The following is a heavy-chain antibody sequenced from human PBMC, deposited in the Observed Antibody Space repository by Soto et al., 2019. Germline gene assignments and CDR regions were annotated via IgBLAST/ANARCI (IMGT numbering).Heavy chain of an antibody. J-gene: IGHJ4*02. D-gene: IGHD1-26*01. Sequence: GGSLRLSCAASGFTFSSYAMSWVRQAPGKGLEWGSAISGSGGSTYYADSVKGRFTISRDNSKNTLYLQMNSLRAEDTAVYYCAKKGWELLSPSPYWGQGTLVTVSS. V-gene: IGHV3-23*01. CDR3: AKKGWELLSPSPY. CDR2: ISGSGGST. CDR1: GFTFSSYA.